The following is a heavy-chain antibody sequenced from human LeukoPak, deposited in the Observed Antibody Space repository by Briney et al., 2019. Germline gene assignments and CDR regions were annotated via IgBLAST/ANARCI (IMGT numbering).Heavy chain of an antibody. CDR3: ARDPNSIGTFDY. Sequence: KPGGSLRLSCAASGFTFSDYCMSWIRQAPRKGLEWVSYISSSGSTIYYADSVKGRFTISRDNAKNSLYLQMNSLRAEDTAVYYCARDPNSIGTFDYWGQGTLVTVSS. J-gene: IGHJ4*02. D-gene: IGHD2-21*01. CDR2: ISSSGSTI. CDR1: GFTFSDYC. V-gene: IGHV3-11*01.